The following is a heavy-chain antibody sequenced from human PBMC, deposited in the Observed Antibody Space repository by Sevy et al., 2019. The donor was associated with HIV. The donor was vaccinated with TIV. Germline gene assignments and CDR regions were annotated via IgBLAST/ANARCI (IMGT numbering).Heavy chain of an antibody. V-gene: IGHV3-30-3*01. J-gene: IGHJ4*02. D-gene: IGHD2-8*01. CDR3: ARVAVSYCTNDCYHRFDY. Sequence: GGSVRLSCAVSGFSFSHYAFHWVRQAPGKGLEWVSLISYDGTYKYYADSVKGRFTISRDNSKNTLYLQMNSLRGNETAVYYCARVAVSYCTNDCYHRFDYWGPGALVTVSS. CDR1: GFSFSHYA. CDR2: ISYDGTYK.